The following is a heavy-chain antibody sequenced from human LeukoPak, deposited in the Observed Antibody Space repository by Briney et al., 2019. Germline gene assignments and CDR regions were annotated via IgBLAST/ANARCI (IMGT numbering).Heavy chain of an antibody. V-gene: IGHV4-39*01. Sequence: PSETLSLTCTVSGGSISSSSYYWGWIRQPPGKGLEWIGSIYYSGSTYYNPSLKSRVTISVDTSKNQFSLNLSSVTAADTAVYYCVSRMVRGVIGYWGQGTRVTVSS. J-gene: IGHJ4*02. CDR2: IYYSGST. D-gene: IGHD3-10*01. CDR3: VSRMVRGVIGY. CDR1: GGSISSSSYY.